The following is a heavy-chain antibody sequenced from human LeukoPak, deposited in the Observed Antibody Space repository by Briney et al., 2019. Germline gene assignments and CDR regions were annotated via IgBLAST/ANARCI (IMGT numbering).Heavy chain of an antibody. CDR3: ARGKNNQLHFDY. CDR1: GYTFTRYY. D-gene: IGHD2-2*01. CDR2: INPNSGGT. V-gene: IGHV1-2*02. Sequence: ASVKVSCKASGYTFTRYYMHCVRQAPGQGLEWMGWINPNSGGTNYAQKFQGRVTMTRDTAISTAYMELSRLRSDDTAVYYCARGKNNQLHFDYWGQGTLVTVSS. J-gene: IGHJ4*02.